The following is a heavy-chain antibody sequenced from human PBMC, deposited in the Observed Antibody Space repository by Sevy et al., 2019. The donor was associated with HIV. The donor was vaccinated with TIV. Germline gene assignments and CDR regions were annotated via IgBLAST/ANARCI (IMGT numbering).Heavy chain of an antibody. D-gene: IGHD3-22*01. CDR3: AKRDSSHLYNRVSVFDY. V-gene: IGHV3-23*01. J-gene: IGHJ4*02. Sequence: GGSLRLSCAASGFTFSNYAMNWVRQAPGKGLEWVSGISATGESTYYADSVKGHFTISRDNSRNTLYLQMNSLRAEDTAVYYCAKRDSSHLYNRVSVFDYWGLGTLLTVS. CDR1: GFTFSNYA. CDR2: ISATGEST.